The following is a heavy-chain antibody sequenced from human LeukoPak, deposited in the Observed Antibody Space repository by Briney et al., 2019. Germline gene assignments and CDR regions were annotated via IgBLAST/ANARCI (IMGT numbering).Heavy chain of an antibody. J-gene: IGHJ5*02. D-gene: IGHD4-17*01. CDR2: IYYSGST. V-gene: IGHV4-39*01. CDR3: ARSRYGDYVWWFLP. Sequence: SETLSLTCTVSGGSISSSSYYWGWIRQPPGKGLEWIGSIYYSGSTYYNPSLKSRVTISVDTSKNQFSLKLSSVTAADPAVYYCARSRYGDYVWWFLPWGQGTLVTVSS. CDR1: GGSISSSSYY.